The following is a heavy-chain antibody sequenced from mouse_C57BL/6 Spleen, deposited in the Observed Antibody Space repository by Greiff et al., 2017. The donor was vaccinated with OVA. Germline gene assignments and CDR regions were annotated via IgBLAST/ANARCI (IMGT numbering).Heavy chain of an antibody. CDR1: GFTFSSYA. Sequence: EVMLVESGEGLVKPGGSLKLSCAASGFTFSSYAMSWVRQTPEKRLEWVAYISSGGDYIYYADTVKGRFTISRDNARNTLYLQMSSLKSEDTAMYYCTRDSSGYHYYAMDYWGQGTSVTVSS. D-gene: IGHD3-2*02. CDR2: ISSGGDYI. J-gene: IGHJ4*01. V-gene: IGHV5-9-1*02. CDR3: TRDSSGYHYYAMDY.